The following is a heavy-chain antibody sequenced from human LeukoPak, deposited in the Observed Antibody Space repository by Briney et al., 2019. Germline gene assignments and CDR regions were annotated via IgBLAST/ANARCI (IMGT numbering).Heavy chain of an antibody. Sequence: GASVKVSCKASGYTFTSYGISWVRQATGQGLEWMGWLNPNSGNTGYVQKFQGRVTMTRNTSISTAYMELSSLRSEDTAVYYCARGRGIAVASHWGQGTLVTVSS. CDR2: LNPNSGNT. CDR3: ARGRGIAVASH. J-gene: IGHJ4*02. V-gene: IGHV1-8*02. CDR1: GYTFTSYG. D-gene: IGHD6-19*01.